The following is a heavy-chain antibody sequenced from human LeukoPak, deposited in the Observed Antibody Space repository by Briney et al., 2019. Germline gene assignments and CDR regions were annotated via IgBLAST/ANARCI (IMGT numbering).Heavy chain of an antibody. CDR3: ARDGARGSPGTTAFDI. CDR2: IWYDGSNK. V-gene: IGHV3-33*01. CDR1: GFTFSSYG. D-gene: IGHD3-10*01. Sequence: GGSLRLSCAASGFTFSSYGMHWVRQAPGKGLEWVAVIWYDGSNKYYADSVKGRFTISRDNSKNTLYLQMNSLRAEDTAVYYCARDGARGSPGTTAFDIWGQGTMVTVSS. J-gene: IGHJ3*02.